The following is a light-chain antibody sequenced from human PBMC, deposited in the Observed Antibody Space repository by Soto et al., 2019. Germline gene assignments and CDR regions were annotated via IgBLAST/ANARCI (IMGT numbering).Light chain of an antibody. V-gene: IGKV3-20*01. CDR1: QSVSSSY. CDR3: QEYYAYWRM. J-gene: IGKJ1*01. Sequence: EIVFMQSPGTLSLSKGERATLSCRASQSVSSSYLAWYQQKPGQAPRLLIYGASSRATGISDRFSGSGSGTDFALTISRLEPEDFATYCCQEYYAYWRMLGQVTKVDNK. CDR2: GAS.